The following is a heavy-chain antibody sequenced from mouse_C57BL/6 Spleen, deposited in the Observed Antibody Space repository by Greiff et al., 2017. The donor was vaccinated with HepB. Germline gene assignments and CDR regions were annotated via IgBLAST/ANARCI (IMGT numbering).Heavy chain of an antibody. Sequence: QVQLQQSGPELVKPGASVKISCKASGYAFSSSWMNWVKQRPGKGLEWIGRIYPGDGDTNYNGKFKGKATLNADKSSSTAYMQLSSLTSEDSAVYFCAREGGYYGDWYFDVWGTGTTVTVSS. CDR1: GYAFSSSW. D-gene: IGHD1-1*01. J-gene: IGHJ1*03. CDR2: IYPGDGDT. V-gene: IGHV1-82*01. CDR3: AREGGYYGDWYFDV.